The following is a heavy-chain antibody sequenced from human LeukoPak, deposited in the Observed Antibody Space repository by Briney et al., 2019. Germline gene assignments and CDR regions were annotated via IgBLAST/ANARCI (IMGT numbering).Heavy chain of an antibody. D-gene: IGHD3-16*01. CDR2: IWYDGTNK. Sequence: GRSLRLSCEASGFTFSSYGMHWVRQAPGKGLEWVAVIWYDGTNKYYADSVKGRFTISRDNAKNSLYLQMSNLRAEDTAVYFCARGGGLDVWGQGATVTVSS. CDR1: GFTFSSYG. V-gene: IGHV3-33*03. CDR3: ARGGGLDV. J-gene: IGHJ6*02.